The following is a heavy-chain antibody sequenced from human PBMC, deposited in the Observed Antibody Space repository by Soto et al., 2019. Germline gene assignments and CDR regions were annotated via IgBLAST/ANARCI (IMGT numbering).Heavy chain of an antibody. CDR2: VYYTGST. Sequence: SETLSLTCIVSGGSISGSYWSWIRQSPGKGLEWLGYVYYTGSTNYSPSLRSRVSISVDTSKNEFSLRLSSVTAADTAVYFCARSVAVPGANIGYWGQGTQVTVYS. V-gene: IGHV4-59*01. J-gene: IGHJ4*02. CDR1: GGSISGSY. CDR3: ARSVAVPGANIGY. D-gene: IGHD6-19*01.